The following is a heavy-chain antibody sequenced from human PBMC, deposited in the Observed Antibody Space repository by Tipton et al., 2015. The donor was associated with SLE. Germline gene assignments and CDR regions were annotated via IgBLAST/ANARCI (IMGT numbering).Heavy chain of an antibody. V-gene: IGHV4-38-2*01. D-gene: IGHD6-19*01. CDR3: ARARGIAVAGHDAFEI. Sequence: TLSLTCAVSGYSISSGYYWGWIRQPPGKGLEWIGSIYHSGSTYYNPPLKRRVTISVDTSKNQFSLKLSSVTAADTAVYYCARARGIAVAGHDAFEIWGQGTMVTVSS. J-gene: IGHJ3*02. CDR1: GYSISSGYY. CDR2: IYHSGST.